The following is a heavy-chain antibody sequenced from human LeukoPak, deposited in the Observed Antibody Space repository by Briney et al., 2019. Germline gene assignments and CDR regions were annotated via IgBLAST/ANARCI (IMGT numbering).Heavy chain of an antibody. J-gene: IGHJ6*03. CDR1: GFTFSSYG. Sequence: GRSLRLSCAASGFTFSSYGMHWVRQAPGKGLEWVSSISSSSSYIYYADSVKGRFTISRDNAKNSLYLQMNSLRAEDTAVYYCARRKNIAVAGTSGNYYYMDVWGKGTTVTVSS. CDR3: ARRKNIAVAGTSGNYYYMDV. D-gene: IGHD6-19*01. CDR2: ISSSSSYI. V-gene: IGHV3-21*01.